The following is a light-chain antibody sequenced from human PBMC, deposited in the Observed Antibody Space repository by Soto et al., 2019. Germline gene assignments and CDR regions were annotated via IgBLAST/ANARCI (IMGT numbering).Light chain of an antibody. Sequence: QSVLTQPPSVSGAPGQRVTISWTGSSSNIGAGYDVHWYQQLPGTAPKLLIYGNSNRPSGVPDRFSGSKSGTSASLAITGLQAEDEADYYCQSYDSSLSEVFGTGTKLTVL. CDR1: SSNIGAGYD. CDR3: QSYDSSLSEV. V-gene: IGLV1-40*01. CDR2: GNS. J-gene: IGLJ1*01.